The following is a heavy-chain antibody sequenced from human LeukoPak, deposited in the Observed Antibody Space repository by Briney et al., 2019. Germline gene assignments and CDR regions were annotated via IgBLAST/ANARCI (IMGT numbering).Heavy chain of an antibody. CDR3: ARDRYYDSSGNYYRERWFDP. V-gene: IGHV3-53*01. CDR2: IYSGGST. D-gene: IGHD3-22*01. Sequence: GGSLRLSCAASGFTVSGVYMSWVRQAPGKGLEWVSVIYSGGSTYYADSVKGRFTISRDNSKNTLYLQMNSLRAEDTAVYYCARDRYYDSSGNYYRERWFDPWGQGALVTVSS. CDR1: GFTVSGVY. J-gene: IGHJ5*02.